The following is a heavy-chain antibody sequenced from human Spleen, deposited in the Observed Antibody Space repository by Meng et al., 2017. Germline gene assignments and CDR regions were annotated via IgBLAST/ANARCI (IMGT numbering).Heavy chain of an antibody. D-gene: IGHD1-26*01. CDR1: GYPFTSYG. CDR3: ARPGVVGAYYFDY. V-gene: IGHV1-69*05. J-gene: IGHJ4*02. CDR2: IIPIFGTA. Sequence: SVKVSCKASGYPFTSYGISWVRQAPGQGLEWMGWIIPIFGTANYAQKFQGRVTITTDESTSTAYMELSSLRSEDTAVYYCARPGVVGAYYFDYWGQGTLVTVSS.